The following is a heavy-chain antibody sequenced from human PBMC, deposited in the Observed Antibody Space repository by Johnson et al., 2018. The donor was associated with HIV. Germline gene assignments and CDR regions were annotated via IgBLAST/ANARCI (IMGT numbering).Heavy chain of an antibody. CDR2: INWNGGST. D-gene: IGHD3-22*01. Sequence: EVQLVESGGGVVRPGGSLRLSCAASGFTFDDYGMNWVRQAPGKGLEWVSGINWNGGSTGYADSVKGRFTLSRDNAKNSLYLQMNSLKAEDTALYYCARGLTPLLYDTSPRDAFDIWGQGTMVTVSS. V-gene: IGHV3-20*04. CDR3: ARGLTPLLYDTSPRDAFDI. CDR1: GFTFDDYG. J-gene: IGHJ3*02.